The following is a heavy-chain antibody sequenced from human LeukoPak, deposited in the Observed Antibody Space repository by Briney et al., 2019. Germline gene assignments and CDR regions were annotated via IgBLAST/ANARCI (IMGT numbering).Heavy chain of an antibody. Sequence: GGSLRLSCAASGFTFSSYWMHWVRQAPGKGLVWVSRINTDGSSTSYADSVKGRFTISRDNSKNTLYLQMNSLRAEDTAVYYCAKVAVTTQYWGQGTLVTVSS. CDR2: INTDGSST. CDR3: AKVAVTTQY. J-gene: IGHJ4*02. V-gene: IGHV3-74*01. CDR1: GFTFSSYW. D-gene: IGHD4-17*01.